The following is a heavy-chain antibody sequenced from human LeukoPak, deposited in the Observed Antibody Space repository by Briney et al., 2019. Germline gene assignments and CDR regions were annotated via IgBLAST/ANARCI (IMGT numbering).Heavy chain of an antibody. Sequence: GRSLRLSCAASGFTFDDYAMHWVRQAPGKGLEWVSGISWNSGSIGYADSVKGRFTISRDNAKNSLYLQMNSLRAEDTALYYCANDRGPYGSGSYYGWFDPWGQGTLVTVSS. CDR3: ANDRGPYGSGSYYGWFDP. CDR1: GFTFDDYA. CDR2: ISWNSGSI. V-gene: IGHV3-9*01. D-gene: IGHD3-10*01. J-gene: IGHJ5*02.